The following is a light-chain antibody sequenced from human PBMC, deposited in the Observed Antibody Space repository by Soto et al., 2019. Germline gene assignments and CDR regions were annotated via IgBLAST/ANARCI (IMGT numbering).Light chain of an antibody. CDR2: EVS. J-gene: IGLJ3*02. CDR3: ALWDDSLHNWV. Sequence: QSVLTQPASVSGSPGQSITISCTGTSSDVGAYNYVSWYQHHPGKAPKLMIYEVSNRPSGVSNRFSGSKSGNTASLTISGLLAEDEADYYCALWDDSLHNWVFGGGTKLTVL. V-gene: IGLV2-14*01. CDR1: SSDVGAYNY.